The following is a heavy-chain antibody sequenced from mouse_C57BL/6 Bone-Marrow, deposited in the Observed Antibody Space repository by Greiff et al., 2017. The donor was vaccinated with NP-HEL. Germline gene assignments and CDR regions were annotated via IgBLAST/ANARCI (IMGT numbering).Heavy chain of an antibody. V-gene: IGHV10-1*01. Sequence: EVMLVESGGGLVQPKGSLKLSCAASGFSFNTYAMNWVRQAPGKGLEWVARIRSKSNNYATYYADSVKDRFTISRDDSESMLYLQMNNLKTEDTAMYYCVRHIFYSNSFAYWGQGTLVTVSA. CDR2: IRSKSNNYAT. CDR1: GFSFNTYA. D-gene: IGHD2-5*01. J-gene: IGHJ3*01. CDR3: VRHIFYSNSFAY.